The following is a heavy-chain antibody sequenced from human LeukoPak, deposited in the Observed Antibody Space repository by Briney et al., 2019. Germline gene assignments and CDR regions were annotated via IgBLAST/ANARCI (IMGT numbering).Heavy chain of an antibody. CDR3: ARGVRIAAAGGDWFDP. Sequence: ASVKVSCKAPGYTFASYDINWVRQATGQGLEWMGWMNPNSGNTGYAQKFQGRVTMTRNTSISTAYMELSSLRSEDTAVYYCARGVRIAAAGGDWFDPWGQGTLVTVSS. J-gene: IGHJ5*02. V-gene: IGHV1-8*01. CDR1: GYTFASYD. D-gene: IGHD6-13*01. CDR2: MNPNSGNT.